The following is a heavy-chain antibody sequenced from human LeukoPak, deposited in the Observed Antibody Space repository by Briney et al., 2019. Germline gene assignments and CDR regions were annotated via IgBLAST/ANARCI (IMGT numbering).Heavy chain of an antibody. J-gene: IGHJ3*02. D-gene: IGHD3-22*01. CDR3: ARVAWGDYYDSSGYYYGGAFDI. V-gene: IGHV3-7*01. CDR2: IKQDGSEK. CDR1: GFTFSSYW. Sequence: GGSLRLFCAASGFTFSSYWMSWVRQAPGKGLEWVANIKQDGSEKYYVDSVKGRFTISRDNAKNSLYLQMNSLRAEDTAVYYCARVAWGDYYDSSGYYYGGAFDIWGQGTMVTVSS.